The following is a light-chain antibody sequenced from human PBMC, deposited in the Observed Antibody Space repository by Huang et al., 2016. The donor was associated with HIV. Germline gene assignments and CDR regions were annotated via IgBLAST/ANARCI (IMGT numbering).Light chain of an antibody. V-gene: IGKV1-9*01. CDR3: QQLNGFPPT. CDR2: GAS. Sequence: IQMTQSPSSLSASVGDRVTITCRARKVSRSSLAWYQQKPGQAPNLLIYGASTLQSGVPSRFICSGSGTDFTLTINSLQPEDFATYYCQQLNGFPPTVGAGTRVAIK. J-gene: IGKJ4*01. CDR1: KVSRSS.